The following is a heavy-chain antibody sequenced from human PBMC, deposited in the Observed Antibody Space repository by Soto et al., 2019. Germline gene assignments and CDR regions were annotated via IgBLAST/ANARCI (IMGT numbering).Heavy chain of an antibody. J-gene: IGHJ1*01. D-gene: IGHD5-18*01. Sequence: SETLSLTCAVYGGSFSGYYWGWIRQPPGKGLEWIGEINHSGSTNYNPSLKSRVTISVDTSKNQFSLKLSSVTAADTAVYYCARVGYGGLYFQHWGQGTLVTVSS. V-gene: IGHV4-34*01. CDR1: GGSFSGYY. CDR2: INHSGST. CDR3: ARVGYGGLYFQH.